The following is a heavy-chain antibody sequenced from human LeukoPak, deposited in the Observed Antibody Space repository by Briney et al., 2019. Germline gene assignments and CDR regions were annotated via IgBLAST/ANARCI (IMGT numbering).Heavy chain of an antibody. CDR3: AREGYYDSSGYRNWFDP. Sequence: SETLSLTCTVSGGSISSYYWSWIRQPPGKGLEWLGYIYYSGSTNYNPSLKSRVTISVDTSKNQFSLKLSSVTAADTAVYYCAREGYYDSSGYRNWFDPWGQGTLVTVSS. V-gene: IGHV4-59*01. CDR1: GGSISSYY. D-gene: IGHD3-22*01. CDR2: IYYSGST. J-gene: IGHJ5*02.